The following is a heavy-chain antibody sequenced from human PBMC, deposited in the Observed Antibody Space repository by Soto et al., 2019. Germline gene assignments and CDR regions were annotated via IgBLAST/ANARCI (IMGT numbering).Heavy chain of an antibody. Sequence: SETLSLTCTVSGGSISSGDYYWSWIRQPPGKGLEWIGYIYYSGSTYYNPSLKSRVTISVDTSKNQFSLKLSSVTAADTAVYYCARDIQQLVSRWFDPWGQGTMVTVYS. V-gene: IGHV4-30-4*01. D-gene: IGHD6-13*01. CDR2: IYYSGST. J-gene: IGHJ5*02. CDR1: GGSISSGDYY. CDR3: ARDIQQLVSRWFDP.